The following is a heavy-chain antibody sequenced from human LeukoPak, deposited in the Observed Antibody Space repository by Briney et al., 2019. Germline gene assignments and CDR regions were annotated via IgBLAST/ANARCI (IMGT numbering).Heavy chain of an antibody. CDR3: ARGGATSDAFDI. D-gene: IGHD1-26*01. Sequence: GGSLRLSCAASGFIFSTYWMSWVRQAPGKGLEWVANVKQDGSEKYYADSVKGRFTISRDNSKNTLYLQMDSLGAEDTAVYYCARGGATSDAFDIWGQGTMVTVYS. J-gene: IGHJ3*02. V-gene: IGHV3-7*04. CDR1: GFIFSTYW. CDR2: VKQDGSEK.